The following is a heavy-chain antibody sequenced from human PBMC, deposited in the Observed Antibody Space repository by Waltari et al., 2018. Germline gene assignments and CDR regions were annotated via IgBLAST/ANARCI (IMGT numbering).Heavy chain of an antibody. Sequence: EVQVVQSGAELKKPGESLKIPCEGSGYSFTTTWIGWVRKMPGKGLEWMGIIYPGDSDTRYSPSFQGQVTISADKSINTAYLQWSTLKASDTAMYYCVVGSSFDYWGQGTLVTVSS. J-gene: IGHJ4*02. D-gene: IGHD3-10*01. V-gene: IGHV5-51*01. CDR1: GYSFTTTW. CDR2: IYPGDSDT. CDR3: VVGSSFDY.